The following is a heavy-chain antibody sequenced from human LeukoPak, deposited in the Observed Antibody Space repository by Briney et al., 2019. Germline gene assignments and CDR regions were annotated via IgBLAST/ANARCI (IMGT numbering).Heavy chain of an antibody. CDR1: GGSIRSYY. V-gene: IGHV4-59*12. Sequence: PSETLSLTCTVSGGSIRSYYWSWIRQPPGKGLEWIGYINYSGNTNYNPSLKSRVTISVDTSKNQFSLKLTSVTAADTAVYYCARGGLANYFDYWGQGTLVPVSS. CDR2: INYSGNT. CDR3: ARGGLANYFDY. D-gene: IGHD3/OR15-3a*01. J-gene: IGHJ4*02.